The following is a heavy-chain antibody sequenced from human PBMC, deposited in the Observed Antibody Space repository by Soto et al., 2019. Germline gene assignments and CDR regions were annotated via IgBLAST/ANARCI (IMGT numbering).Heavy chain of an antibody. J-gene: IGHJ4*02. CDR3: AKEGSVARTGYFDY. Sequence: PGGSLRLSCAASGFTFSSYAMSWVRQAPGKGLGWVSAISGSGGSTYYADSVKGRFTISRDNPKNTLYLQMNSLRAEDTAVYYCAKEGSVARTGYFDYWGQGTLVTVSS. CDR1: GFTFSSYA. D-gene: IGHD6-6*01. V-gene: IGHV3-23*01. CDR2: ISGSGGST.